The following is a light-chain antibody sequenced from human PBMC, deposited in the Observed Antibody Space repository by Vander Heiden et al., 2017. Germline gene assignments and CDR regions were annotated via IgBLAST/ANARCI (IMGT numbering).Light chain of an antibody. J-gene: IGKJ1*01. Sequence: DIQMTQSPSTLSASVGDRVTITCRASQNINSWLAWYQQKPGQAPKLLIYKASTLQRGVPSRFSGSGAGTEFTLTISSLQPEDFATYYCQQDHTYKMFGQGTRVEIK. CDR1: QNINSW. CDR3: QQDHTYKM. CDR2: KAS. V-gene: IGKV1-5*03.